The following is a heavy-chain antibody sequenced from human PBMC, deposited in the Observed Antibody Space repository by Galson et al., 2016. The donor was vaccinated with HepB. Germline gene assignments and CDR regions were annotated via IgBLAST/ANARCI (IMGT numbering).Heavy chain of an antibody. J-gene: IGHJ6*02. CDR2: ISYDGSRK. CDR1: GFSFSSYA. V-gene: IGHV3-30*04. CDR3: ARVMYDLRDYYHYYGMDA. Sequence: SLRLSCAASGFSFSSYAVHWVRQAPGKGLEWVAVISYDGSRKDYADSVKGRFTISRDNSKGTLNLQMNSLRPEDSAVYYCARVMYDLRDYYHYYGMDAWGQGTTVTVSS. D-gene: IGHD3-3*01.